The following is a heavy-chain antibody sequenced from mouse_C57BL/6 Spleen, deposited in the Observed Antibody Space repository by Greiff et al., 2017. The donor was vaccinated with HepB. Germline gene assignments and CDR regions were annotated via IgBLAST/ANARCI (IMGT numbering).Heavy chain of an antibody. CDR2: INPNNGGT. CDR1: GYTFTDYN. J-gene: IGHJ1*03. CDR3: ARNYYFYWYFDV. D-gene: IGHD1-1*01. Sequence: VQLQQSGPELVKPGASVKMSCKASGYTFTDYNMHWVKQSHGKSLEWIGYINPNNGGTSYNQKFKGKATLTVNKSSSTAYMELRSLTSEDSAVYYCARNYYFYWYFDVWGTGTTVTVSS. V-gene: IGHV1-22*01.